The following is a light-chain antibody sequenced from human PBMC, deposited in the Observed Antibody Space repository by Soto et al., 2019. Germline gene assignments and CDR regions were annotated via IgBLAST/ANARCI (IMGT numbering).Light chain of an antibody. CDR2: DVS. J-gene: IGLJ2*01. CDR1: SSDVGGNKP. Sequence: QSVLTQPASVSGSPGQSITISCTGTSSDVGGNKPVSWHQQHPGKAPKVIIYDVSIRPSGVSNRFSGSKSGDTAYLTISGLQAEDEADYYCSSYTSSDTVIFGGGTKLTVL. CDR3: SSYTSSDTVI. V-gene: IGLV2-14*01.